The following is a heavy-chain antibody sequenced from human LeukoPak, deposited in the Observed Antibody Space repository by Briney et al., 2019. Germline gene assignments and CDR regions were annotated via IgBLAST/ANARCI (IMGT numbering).Heavy chain of an antibody. CDR1: GGSISSSSYY. CDR3: AKHYMGSSYNRGLDY. Sequence: SETLSLTCTVSGGSISSSSYYWGWIRQPPGKGLEWIGEINHSGSTNYNPSLKSRVTISVDTSKNQFSLKLSSVTAADTAIYYCAKHYMGSSYNRGLDYWGQGTLVTVSS. V-gene: IGHV4-39*01. J-gene: IGHJ4*02. CDR2: INHSGST. D-gene: IGHD3-10*01.